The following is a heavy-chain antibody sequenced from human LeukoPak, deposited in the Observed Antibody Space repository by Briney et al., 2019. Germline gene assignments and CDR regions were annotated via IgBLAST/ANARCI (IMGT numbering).Heavy chain of an antibody. J-gene: IGHJ6*03. D-gene: IGHD3-22*01. Sequence: SETLSLTCAVYGGSFSGYYWSWIRQPPGKGLEWIGKINHSGSTNYNPSLKSRITISVDTSKNQFSLKLSSVTAADTAVYYCASLDSSSYYYYMDVWGKGTTVTISS. CDR2: INHSGST. V-gene: IGHV4-34*01. CDR1: GGSFSGYY. CDR3: ASLDSSSYYYYMDV.